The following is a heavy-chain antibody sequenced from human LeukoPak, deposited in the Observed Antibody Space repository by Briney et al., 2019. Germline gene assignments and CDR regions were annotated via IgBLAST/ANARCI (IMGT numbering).Heavy chain of an antibody. CDR1: GITLSNYG. CDR2: ISGSGGGT. J-gene: IGHJ6*02. Sequence: GGSLRLSCAVSGITLSNYGMSWVRQPPGKGLEWVAGISGSGGGTNYADSVKGRFTISRDNPRNTLYLQMNSLRAEDTALHFCAKDAWRRVFYYGMDVWGQGTTVAVSS. CDR3: AKDAWRRVFYYGMDV. D-gene: IGHD5-12*01. V-gene: IGHV3-23*01.